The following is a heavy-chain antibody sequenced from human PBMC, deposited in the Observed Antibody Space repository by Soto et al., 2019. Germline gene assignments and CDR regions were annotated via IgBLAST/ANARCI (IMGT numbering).Heavy chain of an antibody. CDR2: ISYDGSNK. D-gene: IGHD2-2*01. CDR1: GFTFSSYG. J-gene: IGHJ6*01. Sequence: GSLRLSCAASGFTFSSYGMHWVRQAPGKGLEWVAVISYDGSNKYYADSVKGRFTISRDNSKNTLYLQMNSLRAEDTAVYYCAKDSSISYYAQYGMDVWGQGTKVTVSS. V-gene: IGHV3-30*18. CDR3: AKDSSISYYAQYGMDV.